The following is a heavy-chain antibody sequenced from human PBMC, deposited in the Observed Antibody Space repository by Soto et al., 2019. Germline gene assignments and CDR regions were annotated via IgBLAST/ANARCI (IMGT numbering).Heavy chain of an antibody. CDR2: IYYSGST. J-gene: IGHJ5*02. CDR1: GVSISSNY. D-gene: IGHD6-19*01. V-gene: IGHV4-59*08. Sequence: SDTLSLTCTFSGVSISSNYWSCIRQSPGKGLEWIGYIYYSGSTNYNPSLKSRVTISVDTSKNQFSLKLTSVTAADTGVYYCARRYNSGWYDWFDPWGQGTLVTVS. CDR3: ARRYNSGWYDWFDP.